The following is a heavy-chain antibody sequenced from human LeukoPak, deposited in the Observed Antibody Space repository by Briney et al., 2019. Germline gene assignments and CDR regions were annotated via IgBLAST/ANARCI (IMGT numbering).Heavy chain of an antibody. Sequence: ASVKASCKASGYTFTSYAMHWVRQAPGQRLEWMGWINAGNGNTKYSQKFQGRVTITRDTSASTAYMELSSLRSEDTAVYYCARDPEGFGELVGPLDYWGQGTLVTVSS. CDR1: GYTFTSYA. CDR3: ARDPEGFGELVGPLDY. D-gene: IGHD3-10*01. CDR2: INAGNGNT. J-gene: IGHJ4*02. V-gene: IGHV1-3*01.